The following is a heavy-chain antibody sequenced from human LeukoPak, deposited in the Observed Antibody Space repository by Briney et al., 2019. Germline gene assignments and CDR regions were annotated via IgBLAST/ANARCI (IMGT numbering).Heavy chain of an antibody. D-gene: IGHD2-2*01. V-gene: IGHV3-30*19. Sequence: GGPLRLSCAASGFTFSSYGMHWVRQAPGKGLEWVAVISFDGSDKYYADSVKGRFTISTDISKNTLYLEMNSLRADDTAMYYCARAPLEYCSTTSCYVFDSWGQGTLVTVSS. CDR2: ISFDGSDK. CDR1: GFTFSSYG. CDR3: ARAPLEYCSTTSCYVFDS. J-gene: IGHJ4*02.